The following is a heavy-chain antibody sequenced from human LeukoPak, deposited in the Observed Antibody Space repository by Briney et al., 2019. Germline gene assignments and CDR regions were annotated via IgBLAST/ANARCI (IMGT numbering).Heavy chain of an antibody. J-gene: IGHJ4*02. CDR1: GDSVSTNSAA. V-gene: IGHV6-1*01. Sequence: SQTLSLTCAISGDSVSTNSAAWNWMRQSPSRGLEWLGRTYYLSKWYNEYATSVKSRITINPDTSRNHVSLQLNSVSPEDTAVYYCARWQHGPRYFDYWGQGTLVSVSS. CDR2: TYYLSKWYN. D-gene: IGHD5-24*01. CDR3: ARWQHGPRYFDY.